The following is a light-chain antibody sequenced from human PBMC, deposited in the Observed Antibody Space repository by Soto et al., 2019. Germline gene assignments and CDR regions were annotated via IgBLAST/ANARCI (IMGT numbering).Light chain of an antibody. J-gene: IGLJ1*01. CDR2: NVN. CDR1: SSYVGGYNY. V-gene: IGLV2-14*03. CDR3: SSFTSSTTYV. Sequence: QSVLTQPASVSGSPGQSITISCTGTSSYVGGYNYVSWYQQHPGEVPKVIIFNVNNRPSGVSDRFSGSRSGNTASLTISGLQAEDEADYYCSSFTSSTTYVFGTGTKVTVL.